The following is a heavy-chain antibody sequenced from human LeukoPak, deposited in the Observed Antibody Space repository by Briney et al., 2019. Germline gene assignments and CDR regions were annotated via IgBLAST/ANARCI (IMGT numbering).Heavy chain of an antibody. CDR1: GGSFSGYY. CDR3: AKDSGGSSDY. J-gene: IGHJ4*02. CDR2: INHSGST. Sequence: SETLPLTCAVYGGSFSGYYWSWIRQPPGKGLEWIGEINHSGSTNYNPSLKSRVTISVDTSKNQFSLKLSSVTAADTAVYYCAKDSGGSSDYWGQGTLVTVSS. V-gene: IGHV4-34*01. D-gene: IGHD2-15*01.